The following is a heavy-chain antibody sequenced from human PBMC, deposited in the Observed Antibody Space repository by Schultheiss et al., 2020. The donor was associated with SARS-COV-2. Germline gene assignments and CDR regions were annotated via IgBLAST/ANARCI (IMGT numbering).Heavy chain of an antibody. D-gene: IGHD3-16*01. CDR2: IKQDGSEK. CDR3: VRGGGRALGY. V-gene: IGHV3-7*01. J-gene: IGHJ4*02. CDR1: EFTFSSHW. Sequence: GGSLRLSCAASEFTFSSHWMSWVRQAPGKGLDWVANIKQDGSEKYYVDSVKGRFTISRDNAGNSLYLQMNSLRSEDTAVYYCVRGGGRALGYWGQGTLVTVSS.